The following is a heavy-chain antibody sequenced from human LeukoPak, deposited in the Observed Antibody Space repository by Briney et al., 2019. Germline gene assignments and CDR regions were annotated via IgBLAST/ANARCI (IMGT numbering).Heavy chain of an antibody. V-gene: IGHV3-11*04. Sequence: PGGSLRLSCAASGFTFSDYYMSWIRQAPGKGLEWVSYISSSGSTIYYADSVKGRFTISRDNAKNSLYLQMNSLRAEDTAVYYCARPMEHQVDIVADYWGQGTLVTVSS. D-gene: IGHD5-12*01. CDR3: ARPMEHQVDIVADY. CDR1: GFTFSDYY. CDR2: ISSSGSTI. J-gene: IGHJ4*02.